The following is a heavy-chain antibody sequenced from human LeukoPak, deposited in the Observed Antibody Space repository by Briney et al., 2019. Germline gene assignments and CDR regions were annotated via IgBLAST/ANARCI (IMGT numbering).Heavy chain of an antibody. D-gene: IGHD2-2*01. Sequence: GSLRLSCAASGFTFIDSCMHWVSQPPGKGLEWVSFIHVDANEIYYADSVKDRFTISRDRSKDTLHLQMNSLRPDDTAVYYCARDKDCSTNNCYFYPGPWGQGTLVTVSS. V-gene: IGHV3-30*02. CDR1: GFTFIDSC. CDR3: ARDKDCSTNNCYFYPGP. CDR2: IHVDANEI. J-gene: IGHJ5*02.